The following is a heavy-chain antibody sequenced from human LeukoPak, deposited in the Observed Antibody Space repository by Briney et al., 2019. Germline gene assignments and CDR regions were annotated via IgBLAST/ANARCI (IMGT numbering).Heavy chain of an antibody. Sequence: GGSLRLSCAASGFTFSSYWMSWVRQAPGKGLEGVANIKKDGSEKYYVDSVKGRFTISRDNAKKSLYLQMNSLRAEDTAVYYCARHLSGITGYTYGRGIDYWGQGTLLTVSS. CDR3: ARHLSGITGYTYGRGIDY. V-gene: IGHV3-7*01. CDR2: IKKDGSEK. D-gene: IGHD5-18*01. J-gene: IGHJ4*01. CDR1: GFTFSSYW.